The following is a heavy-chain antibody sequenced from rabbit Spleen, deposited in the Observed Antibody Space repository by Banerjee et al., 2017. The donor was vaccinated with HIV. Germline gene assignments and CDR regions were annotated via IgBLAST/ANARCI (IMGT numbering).Heavy chain of an antibody. CDR3: ARHSSGSGYGL. D-gene: IGHD1-1*01. Sequence: QSLEESGGDLVKPGASLTLTCTASGFSFSSKYYMCWVRQAPGKGLEWIACISSGSSGDTYYASWAKGRFTISKTSSTTVTLQMTSLTAADTATYFCARHSSGSGYGLWGPGTLVTVS. CDR1: GFSFSSKYY. V-gene: IGHV1S40*01. J-gene: IGHJ4*01. CDR2: ISSGSSGDT.